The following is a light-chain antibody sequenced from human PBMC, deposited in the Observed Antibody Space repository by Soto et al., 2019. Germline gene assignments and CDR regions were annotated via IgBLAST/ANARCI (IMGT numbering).Light chain of an antibody. CDR1: QSVSSN. Sequence: EIVMTQSPATLSVSPGERATLSCRASQSVSSNLAWYQQKPGQAPRLLIYGASTRATGIPARFSGSGSGTAFTLPISSLQSEDVAVYYCQQYNNWPLYTFGQGTKLEIK. CDR3: QQYNNWPLYT. J-gene: IGKJ2*01. V-gene: IGKV3-15*01. CDR2: GAS.